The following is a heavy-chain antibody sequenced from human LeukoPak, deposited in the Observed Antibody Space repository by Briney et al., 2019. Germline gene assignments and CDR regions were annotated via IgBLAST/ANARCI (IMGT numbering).Heavy chain of an antibody. D-gene: IGHD6-19*01. V-gene: IGHV3-33*01. J-gene: IGHJ6*02. Sequence: GGSLRLSCAASGFTFSSYGMHWVRQAPGKGLEWVAVIWYDGSNKYYADSVKGRFTISRDNSKNTLYLQMNSLRAEDTAVYYCARDRVDGWYSFFGMDVWGQGTTVTVSS. CDR3: ARDRVDGWYSFFGMDV. CDR2: IWYDGSNK. CDR1: GFTFSSYG.